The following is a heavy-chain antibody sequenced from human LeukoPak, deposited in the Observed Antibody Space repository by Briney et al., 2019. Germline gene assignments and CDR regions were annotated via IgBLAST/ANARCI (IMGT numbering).Heavy chain of an antibody. D-gene: IGHD6-19*01. J-gene: IGHJ4*02. CDR2: ISHDGSNK. Sequence: GGSLRLSCAASGFTFTSYAMHWVRHAPGKGLEWVAVISHDGSNKYYADSVKGRFTISRDTSKNTLYLQMHSLRADDTATYYCVGGSGGFWGQGTLVTVS. CDR3: VGGSGGF. V-gene: IGHV3-30*04. CDR1: GFTFTSYA.